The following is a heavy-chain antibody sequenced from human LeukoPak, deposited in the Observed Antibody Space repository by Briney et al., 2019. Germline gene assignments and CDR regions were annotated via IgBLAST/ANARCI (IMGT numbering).Heavy chain of an antibody. Sequence: PSETLSLTCTDSGGSISSYYWSWIRQPPGKGLEWIGYIYYSGSTNYNPSLKSRVTISVDTSKNQFSLKLSSVTAADTAVYYCARHPSKAMVAPDYWGQGTLVTVSS. CDR1: GGSISSYY. V-gene: IGHV4-59*08. CDR2: IYYSGST. CDR3: ARHPSKAMVAPDY. D-gene: IGHD5-18*01. J-gene: IGHJ4*02.